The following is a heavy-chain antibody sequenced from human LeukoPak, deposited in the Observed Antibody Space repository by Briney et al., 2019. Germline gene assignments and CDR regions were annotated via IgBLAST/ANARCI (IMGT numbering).Heavy chain of an antibody. Sequence: GGSLRLSCAASGFSFSSYSMSWVRQAPGKGLEWVSFISRSSSDIYHADSVKGRFTISRDNAKNSLYLQMNSLRAEDTAVYYCARNSRVGFDYWGQGTLVTVSS. CDR2: ISRSSSDI. CDR3: ARNSRVGFDY. V-gene: IGHV3-21*04. CDR1: GFSFSSYS. J-gene: IGHJ4*02. D-gene: IGHD1-26*01.